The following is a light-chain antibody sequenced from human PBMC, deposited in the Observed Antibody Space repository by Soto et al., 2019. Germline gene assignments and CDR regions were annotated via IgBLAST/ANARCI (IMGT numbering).Light chain of an antibody. J-gene: IGKJ2*01. CDR2: GAS. V-gene: IGKV3-15*01. CDR1: LNISSN. CDR3: HQYDNWPPHT. Sequence: EKVMTQSPATLSVSPGERATLSCRASLNISSNLAWYQQKPGQAPRLLIFGASTRATGIPARFSGNGTGTEFTLTISSLQSEDFAVYYCHQYDNWPPHTFGQGTKLEMK.